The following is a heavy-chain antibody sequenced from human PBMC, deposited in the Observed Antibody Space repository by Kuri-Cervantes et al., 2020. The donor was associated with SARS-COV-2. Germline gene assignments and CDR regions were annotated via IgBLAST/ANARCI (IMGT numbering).Heavy chain of an antibody. CDR2: IYHSGST. D-gene: IGHD1-1*01. CDR3: ARGPAHRSKNPVGTFDY. V-gene: IGHV4-38-2*01. J-gene: IGHJ4*02. Sequence: GSLRLSCAVSGYSISSGYYWGWIRQPPGKGLEWIGSIYHSGSTYCNPSLKSRVTISVDTSKNQFSLKLSSVTAADTAVYYCARGPAHRSKNPVGTFDYWGQGTLVTVSS. CDR1: GYSISSGYY.